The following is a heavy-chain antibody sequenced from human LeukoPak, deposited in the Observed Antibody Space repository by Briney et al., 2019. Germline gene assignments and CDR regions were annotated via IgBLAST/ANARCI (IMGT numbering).Heavy chain of an antibody. J-gene: IGHJ6*03. CDR1: GDYISSYY. CDR3: ARLVVIEHYYYMDV. CDR2: ISDSGST. Sequence: SETLSLTCTVSGDYISSYYWTWIRQPPGKGLEWIGYISDSGSTKYNPYLNSRVTISRDTSKNQFSLKLSSVTAADTAVYYCARLVVIEHYYYMDVWGKGTTVTVSS. V-gene: IGHV4-59*01. D-gene: IGHD2-21*01.